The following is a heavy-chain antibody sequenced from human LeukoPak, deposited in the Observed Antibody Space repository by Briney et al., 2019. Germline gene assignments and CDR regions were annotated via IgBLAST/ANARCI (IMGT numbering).Heavy chain of an antibody. Sequence: GASVKVSCKASGYTFTGYYIHWVRQAPGQGLEWMRWINPTTGGTNYAQNFQGRVTMTRDTSINTAYMELSRLRSDDTAVFYCARVTQLDAFDIWGQGTMVTVSS. CDR3: ARVTQLDAFDI. CDR2: INPTTGGT. J-gene: IGHJ3*02. CDR1: GYTFTGYY. D-gene: IGHD2-15*01. V-gene: IGHV1-2*02.